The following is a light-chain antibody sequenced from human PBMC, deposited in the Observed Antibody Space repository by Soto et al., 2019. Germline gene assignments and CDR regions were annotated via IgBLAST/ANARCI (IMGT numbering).Light chain of an antibody. V-gene: IGKV3D-20*02. CDR3: QQRSHWPIT. Sequence: EIVLTQSPGTLSLSPGERATLSCRASQSVSSSYFAWYQQKPGQAPRLLIFAASSRATGIPDRFSGSGSGTDFTLTISRLEPEDFAVYYCQQRSHWPITFGGGTKVDIK. J-gene: IGKJ4*01. CDR1: QSVSSSY. CDR2: AAS.